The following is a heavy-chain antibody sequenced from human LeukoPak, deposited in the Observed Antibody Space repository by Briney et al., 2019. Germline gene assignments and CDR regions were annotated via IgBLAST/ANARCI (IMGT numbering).Heavy chain of an antibody. Sequence: ASVKVSCKASRYTFTSYDINWVRQATGQGLEWMGWMNPNSGNTGYAQKFQGRVTITRNTSISTAYMELSSLRSEDTAVYYCARDLRGYYYGSGTLVWFDPWGQGTLVTVSS. CDR3: ARDLRGYYYGSGTLVWFDP. CDR2: MNPNSGNT. V-gene: IGHV1-8*03. D-gene: IGHD3-10*01. CDR1: RYTFTSYD. J-gene: IGHJ5*02.